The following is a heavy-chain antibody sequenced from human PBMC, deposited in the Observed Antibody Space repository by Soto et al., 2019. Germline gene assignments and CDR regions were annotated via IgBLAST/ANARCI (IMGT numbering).Heavy chain of an antibody. Sequence: SATLSLTCAVYGGSFSGYYWSWIRQPPGKGLEWIGEINHSGSTNYNPSLKSRVTISVDTSKNQFSLKLSSVTAADTAVYYCARGIDYYDSSGSDYWGQGTLVTVS. CDR3: ARGIDYYDSSGSDY. D-gene: IGHD3-22*01. J-gene: IGHJ4*02. CDR2: INHSGST. CDR1: GGSFSGYY. V-gene: IGHV4-34*01.